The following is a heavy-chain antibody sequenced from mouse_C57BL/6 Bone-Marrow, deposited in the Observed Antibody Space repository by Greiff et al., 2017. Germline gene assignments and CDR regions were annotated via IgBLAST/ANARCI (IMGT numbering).Heavy chain of an antibody. CDR1: GYAFSSSW. CDR2: IYPGDGDT. V-gene: IGHV1-82*01. D-gene: IGHD3-2*02. Sequence: QVQLQQSGPELVKPGASVKISCKASGYAFSSSWMNWVKQRPGKGLEWIGRIYPGDGDTNYNGKFKGKATLTADKSSSTAYMQLSSLTSEDSAVYFCARGQLRLDYWGQGTTLTVSS. J-gene: IGHJ2*01. CDR3: ARGQLRLDY.